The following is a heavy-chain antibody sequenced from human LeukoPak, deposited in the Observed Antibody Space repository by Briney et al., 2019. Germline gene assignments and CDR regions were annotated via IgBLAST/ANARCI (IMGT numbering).Heavy chain of an antibody. CDR3: ARNARPRYSSSDIDAFDI. V-gene: IGHV4-30-2*01. CDR1: GCSISSGGYN. CDR2: IYHSGST. J-gene: IGHJ3*02. D-gene: IGHD6-6*01. Sequence: PAETLSLTCAVSGCSISSGGYNWGWIRQPPGKGLEWIGYIYHSGSTNYNPALKSRVTISVDKSKNQFSLKLSSVTAADTAVYYCARNARPRYSSSDIDAFDIWGQGTMVTVSS.